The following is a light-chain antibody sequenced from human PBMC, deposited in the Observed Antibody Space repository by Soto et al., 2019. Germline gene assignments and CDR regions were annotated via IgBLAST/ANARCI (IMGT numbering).Light chain of an antibody. CDR1: QDISNY. Sequence: DIQMTQSPSSLSASVGDRVTITCQASQDISNYLNWYQQKPGKAPKLLIYDASNLETGVPSRFSGSGSETDFTFTISSLQPEDIATYYCQQSYVTPPITFGQGTRLEIK. CDR3: QQSYVTPPIT. CDR2: DAS. V-gene: IGKV1-33*01. J-gene: IGKJ5*01.